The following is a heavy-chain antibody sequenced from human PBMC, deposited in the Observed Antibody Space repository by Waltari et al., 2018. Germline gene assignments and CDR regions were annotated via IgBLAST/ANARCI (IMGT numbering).Heavy chain of an antibody. CDR1: GYTSPDYY. Sequence: FRLVQSGAGVKNPGPTVKISGKVSGYTSPDYYMHWLQHAPGKGLEWMGLVDPEDGETIYAEKFQGRVTITADTSTDTAYMELSSLRSEDTAVYYCATGQLELLGDAFDIWGQGTMVTVSS. V-gene: IGHV1-69-2*01. D-gene: IGHD1-7*01. CDR3: ATGQLELLGDAFDI. J-gene: IGHJ3*02. CDR2: VDPEDGET.